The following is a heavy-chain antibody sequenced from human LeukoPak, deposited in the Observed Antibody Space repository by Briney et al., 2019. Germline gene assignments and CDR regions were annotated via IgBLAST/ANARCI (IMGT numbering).Heavy chain of an antibody. Sequence: ASVKVSCKASGYTFTSYYMHWVRQAPGQGLEWMGIINPSGGSTSYAQKFQGRVTMTRDMSTSTVYMELSSLRSEDTAVYYCASHTTTNAFDIWGQGTMVTVSS. V-gene: IGHV1-46*01. J-gene: IGHJ3*02. D-gene: IGHD1-14*01. CDR1: GYTFTSYY. CDR3: ASHTTTNAFDI. CDR2: INPSGGST.